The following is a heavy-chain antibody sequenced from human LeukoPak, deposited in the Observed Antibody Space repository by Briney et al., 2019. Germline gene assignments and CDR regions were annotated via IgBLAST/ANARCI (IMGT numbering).Heavy chain of an antibody. CDR1: GLIFTNVW. Sequence: GGSLRLSCAASGLIFTNVWMNWVRQAPGKGLEWVGRIKSMFSGGATDYSAPVKGRFTISRDDSKNTFYLQMDSLTTEDTAVYYFTGIQRGTPVKQIIDIWGQGPLATAPS. CDR3: TGIQRGTPVKQIIDI. J-gene: IGHJ4*02. CDR2: IKSMFSGGAT. D-gene: IGHD1-7*01. V-gene: IGHV3-15*01.